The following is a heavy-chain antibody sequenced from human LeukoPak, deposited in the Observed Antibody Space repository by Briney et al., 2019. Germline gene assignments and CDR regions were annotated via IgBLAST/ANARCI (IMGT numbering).Heavy chain of an antibody. J-gene: IGHJ3*02. CDR1: GGSISSHY. CDR3: ASAYCSGGSCYSGAFDI. V-gene: IGHV4-59*11. Sequence: EILSLTCTVSGGSISSHYWSWIRQPPGKGLEWIGYIYCSGSTNYNPSLKSRVTISVDTSKNQFSLKLSSVTAADTAVYYCASAYCSGGSCYSGAFDIWGQGTMVTVSS. D-gene: IGHD2-15*01. CDR2: IYCSGST.